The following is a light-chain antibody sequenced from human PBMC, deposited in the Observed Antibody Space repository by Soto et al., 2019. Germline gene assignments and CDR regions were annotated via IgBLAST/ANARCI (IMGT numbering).Light chain of an antibody. V-gene: IGLV2-11*01. Sequence: QSALTQPRSVSGSPGQSVTISCTGTSSDVGDYNSVSWFQQHPGKAPKLMISDVNKRPSGVPDRFSGSKSGNTASLTISGLQAEDEADYYCCSYAGSYTYVFGTGTKLTVL. CDR2: DVN. J-gene: IGLJ1*01. CDR3: CSYAGSYTYV. CDR1: SSDVGDYNS.